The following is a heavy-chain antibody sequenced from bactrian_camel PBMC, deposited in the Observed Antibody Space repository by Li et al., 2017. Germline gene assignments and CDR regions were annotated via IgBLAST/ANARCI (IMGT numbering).Heavy chain of an antibody. V-gene: IGHV3S40*01. J-gene: IGHJ4*01. Sequence: DVQLVESGGGSVQSGGSLRLSCGGFGDGTLPMYMGWFRQAPGKEREGVAAINVENVPAIYSDSVKGRFTISQDNSKNGLSLQMYSLKPEDTARYYCGRGFSKGLGPNCQYNFSGRGTQVTVS. D-gene: IGHD7*01. CDR1: GDGTLPMY. CDR3: GRGFSKGLGPNCQYNF. CDR2: INVENVPA.